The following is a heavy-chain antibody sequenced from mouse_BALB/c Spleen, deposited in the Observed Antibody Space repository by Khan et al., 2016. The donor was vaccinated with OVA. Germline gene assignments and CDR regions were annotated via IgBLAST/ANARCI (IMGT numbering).Heavy chain of an antibody. D-gene: IGHD1-1*01. V-gene: IGHV1-7*01. CDR1: GYTFINYW. J-gene: IGHJ2*01. CDR2: INPSTGYT. Sequence: VQLQQSGAELAKPGASVKMSCKASGYTFINYWILWIKQRPGQGLEWIGYINPSTGYTEYNQNFKDKATLTAEKSSSNAYMQLSRLTSEDSTVYYCARRGLRWDFDYWGQGTTLTVSS. CDR3: ARRGLRWDFDY.